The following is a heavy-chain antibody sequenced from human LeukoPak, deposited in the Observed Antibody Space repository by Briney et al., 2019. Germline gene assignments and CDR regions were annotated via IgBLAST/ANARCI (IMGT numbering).Heavy chain of an antibody. J-gene: IGHJ4*02. V-gene: IGHV4-59*08. CDR1: GGSINNYY. Sequence: SETLSPTCTVSGGSINNYYWSWIRQPPGERLEWIGYIYASGSTNYNPSLKSRVTISVDSSKNQFSLKVSSVTAADTAVYYCARHDGYTYGHLFDYWGQGMLVTVSS. CDR2: IYASGST. CDR3: ARHDGYTYGHLFDY. D-gene: IGHD5-18*01.